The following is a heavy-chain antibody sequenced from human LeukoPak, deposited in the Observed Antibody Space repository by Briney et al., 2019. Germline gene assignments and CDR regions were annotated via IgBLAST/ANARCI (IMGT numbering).Heavy chain of an antibody. V-gene: IGHV3-20*04. D-gene: IGHD5-12*01. CDR2: INWNGGNT. CDR3: ARAYSGYENYYYYSYMDV. CDR1: GLTFDDYG. J-gene: IGHJ6*03. Sequence: GGSLRLSCSASGLTFDDYGMSWGRQAPGKGLEWVSGINWNGGNTGYADSVKGRFTISSDNAKNSLYLQMNSLRAEDTALYYCARAYSGYENYYYYSYMDVWGKGTTVTVSS.